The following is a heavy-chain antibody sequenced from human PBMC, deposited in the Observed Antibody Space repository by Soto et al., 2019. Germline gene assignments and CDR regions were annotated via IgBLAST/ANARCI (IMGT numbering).Heavy chain of an antibody. V-gene: IGHV3-23*01. CDR3: ARDPYYGSGSYPNYYYGMDV. D-gene: IGHD3-10*01. CDR2: ISSSSGST. J-gene: IGHJ6*02. CDR1: GFTFSSYA. Sequence: GGSLRLSCAASGFTFSSYAMSWVRQAPGKGLEWVSAISSSSGSTYYADSVKGRFTISRDNSKNSLYLQMNSLRDEDTAVYYCARDPYYGSGSYPNYYYGMDVWGQGTTVTVSS.